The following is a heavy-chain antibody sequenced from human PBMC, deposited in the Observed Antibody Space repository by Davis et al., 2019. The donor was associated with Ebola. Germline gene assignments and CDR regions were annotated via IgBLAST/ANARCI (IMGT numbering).Heavy chain of an antibody. CDR2: INSDGSST. CDR3: ARSYSSSSVGDWFDP. V-gene: IGHV3-74*01. CDR1: GFTFSSYW. D-gene: IGHD6-6*01. Sequence: GESLKTPCAAPGFTFSSYWMHWVRQAPGKGLVWVSRINSDGSSTSYADSVKGRFAISRDNAKNTLYLQMSSLRVEDTALYYCARSYSSSSVGDWFDPWGQGTLVTVSS. J-gene: IGHJ5*02.